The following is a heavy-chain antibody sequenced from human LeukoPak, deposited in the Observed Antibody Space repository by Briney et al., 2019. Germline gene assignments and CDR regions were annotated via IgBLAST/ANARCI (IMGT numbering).Heavy chain of an antibody. D-gene: IGHD1-26*01. CDR3: ARGEEIVGATSNGAFDI. J-gene: IGHJ3*02. V-gene: IGHV4-59*08. CDR1: GGSISSYY. CDR2: IYYSGST. Sequence: SETLSLTCTVSGGSISSYYWSWIRQPPGKGLEWIGYIYYSGSTNYNPSLKSRVTISVDTSKNQFSLKLSPVTAADTAVYYCARGEEIVGATSNGAFDIWGQGTMVTVSS.